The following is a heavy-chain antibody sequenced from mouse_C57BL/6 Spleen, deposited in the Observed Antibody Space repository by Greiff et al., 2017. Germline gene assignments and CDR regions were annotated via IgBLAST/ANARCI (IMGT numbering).Heavy chain of an antibody. V-gene: IGHV5-17*01. CDR2: ISSGSSTI. J-gene: IGHJ3*01. Sequence: EVKVVESGGGLVKPGGSLKLSCAASGFTFSDYGMHWVRQAPEKGLEWVAYISSGSSTIYYADTVKGRFTISRDNAKNTLFLQMTSLRSEDTAMYYCAREGIYYGNYNGVAYWGQGTLVTVSA. CDR3: AREGIYYGNYNGVAY. CDR1: GFTFSDYG. D-gene: IGHD2-1*01.